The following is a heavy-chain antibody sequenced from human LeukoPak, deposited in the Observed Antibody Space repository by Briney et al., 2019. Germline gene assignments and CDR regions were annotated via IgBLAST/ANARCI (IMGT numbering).Heavy chain of an antibody. D-gene: IGHD2-2*01. V-gene: IGHV6-1*01. J-gene: IGHJ5*02. CDR3: ARGRGRYQLPNWFDP. CDR1: GDSVSSNNGA. Sequence: SQTLSLTCAISGDSVSSNNGAWNWIRQSPSRGLEWLGRTYYRSKWYNDYAVSVKSRITINPDTSKNQFSLQLNSVTPEDTAVYYCARGRGRYQLPNWFDPWGQGTLVTVSS. CDR2: TYYRSKWYN.